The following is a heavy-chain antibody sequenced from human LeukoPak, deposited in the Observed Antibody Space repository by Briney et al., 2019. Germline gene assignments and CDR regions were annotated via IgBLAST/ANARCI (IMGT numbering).Heavy chain of an antibody. D-gene: IGHD2-2*01. V-gene: IGHV3-53*01. CDR1: GFTVSSNY. CDR2: LYSGGDT. Sequence: GGSLRLSCAASGFTVSSNYINWVRQAPGKGPEWVSVLYSGGDTYYADSVKGRFTVSRDNSKNTLYLQMNSLGAEDTAVYYCARDTSGYCSTSRCYGSWYFDLWGRGTLVTVSS. J-gene: IGHJ2*01. CDR3: ARDTSGYCSTSRCYGSWYFDL.